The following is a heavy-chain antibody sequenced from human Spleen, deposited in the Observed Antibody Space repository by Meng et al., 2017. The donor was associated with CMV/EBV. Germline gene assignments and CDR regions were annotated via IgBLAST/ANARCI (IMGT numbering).Heavy chain of an antibody. CDR3: ARWDGSGWFGESLGY. V-gene: IGHV3-20*03. CDR1: GFTFDSYC. D-gene: IGHD3-10*01. J-gene: IGHJ4*02. Sequence: GFTFDSYCISWVRQVSGKGLEWVFCISWNGANTGYGDSVKGRFIISRDNTKNSLYLQMNSLRADDTAFYYCARWDGSGWFGESLGYWGQGTLVTVSS. CDR2: ISWNGANT.